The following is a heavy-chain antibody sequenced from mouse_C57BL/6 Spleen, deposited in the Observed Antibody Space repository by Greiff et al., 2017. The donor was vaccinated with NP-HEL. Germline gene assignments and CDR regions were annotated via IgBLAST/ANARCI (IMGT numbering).Heavy chain of an antibody. V-gene: IGHV1-26*01. J-gene: IGHJ2*01. CDR1: GYTFTDYY. Sequence: EVQLQQSGPELVKPGASVKISCKASGYTFTDYYINWVKQSHGKSLEWIGDINPNNGGTNYNQKFKGKATLTVDKSSSTAYMELRSLTSEDSAVYYCARRIITTEVAYFDYWGQGTTLTVSS. CDR3: ARRIITTEVAYFDY. CDR2: INPNNGGT. D-gene: IGHD1-1*01.